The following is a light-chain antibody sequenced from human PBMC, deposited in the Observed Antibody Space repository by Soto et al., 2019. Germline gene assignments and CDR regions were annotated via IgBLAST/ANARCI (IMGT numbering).Light chain of an antibody. J-gene: IGLJ1*01. CDR3: TSYTSSSTQV. Sequence: QSALTQPASVSGSPGQSITISCTGTSSDVGGFNYVSWYQQHPGKAPKLIIYDVSNRPSGVSNRFSGSKSGNTASLTISGLQAEDEAYYYCTSYTSSSTQVFGTGTTLTVL. CDR2: DVS. CDR1: SSDVGGFNY. V-gene: IGLV2-14*01.